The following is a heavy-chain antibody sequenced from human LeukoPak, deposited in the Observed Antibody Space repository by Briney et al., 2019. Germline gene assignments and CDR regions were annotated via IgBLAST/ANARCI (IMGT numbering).Heavy chain of an antibody. D-gene: IGHD4-17*01. V-gene: IGHV3-23*01. CDR2: ITGSGDNT. J-gene: IGHJ6*03. CDR1: GFTFRLYA. Sequence: GGSLRLSCAASGFTFRLYALSWVRQVPGKGLEWVSGITGSGDNTYYADSVKGRFTISRDNSKNTLYLQMNSLRAEDTAVYYCARPYGDYGFYYYYYMDVWGKGTTVTVSS. CDR3: ARPYGDYGFYYYYYMDV.